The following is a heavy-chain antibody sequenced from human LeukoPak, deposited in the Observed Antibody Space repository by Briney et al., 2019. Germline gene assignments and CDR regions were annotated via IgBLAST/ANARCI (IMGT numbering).Heavy chain of an antibody. CDR1: GFTFSRYW. CDR2: ISSGGGTT. D-gene: IGHD6-13*01. V-gene: IGHV3-23*01. Sequence: PGGSLRLSCAASGFTFSRYWMTWVRQAPGKGLEWVSAISSGGGTTHYADSVKGRFTISRDNSKNILYLQMGSLSTEDTAVYYCAKAFREYGSSSYSSFDIWGQGTMVTVSS. J-gene: IGHJ3*02. CDR3: AKAFREYGSSSYSSFDI.